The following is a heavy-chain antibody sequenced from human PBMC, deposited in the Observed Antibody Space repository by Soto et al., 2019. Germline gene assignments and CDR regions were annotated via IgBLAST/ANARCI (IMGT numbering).Heavy chain of an antibody. D-gene: IGHD2-15*01. CDR1: GGTFSSYA. Sequence: ASVKVSCKASGGTFSSYAISWVRQAPGQGLEWMGGIIPIFGTANYAQKFQGRVTTTADESTSTAYMELSSLRSEDTAVYYCARVVTVVKSFHYWYFDLWGRGTLVTVSS. CDR3: ARVVTVVKSFHYWYFDL. J-gene: IGHJ2*01. V-gene: IGHV1-69*13. CDR2: IIPIFGTA.